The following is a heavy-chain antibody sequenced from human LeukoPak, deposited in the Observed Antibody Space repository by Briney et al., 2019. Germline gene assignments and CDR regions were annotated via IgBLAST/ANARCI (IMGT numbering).Heavy chain of an antibody. Sequence: GGSLRLSCAASGFTFSSYGMHWVRQAPGKGLEWVAVISYDGSNKYYADSVKGRFTISRDNSKNTLYLQMNSLRAEGTAVYYCAKSLGSSYFDYWGQGTLVTVSS. CDR1: GFTFSSYG. V-gene: IGHV3-30*18. D-gene: IGHD6-13*01. CDR2: ISYDGSNK. J-gene: IGHJ4*02. CDR3: AKSLGSSYFDY.